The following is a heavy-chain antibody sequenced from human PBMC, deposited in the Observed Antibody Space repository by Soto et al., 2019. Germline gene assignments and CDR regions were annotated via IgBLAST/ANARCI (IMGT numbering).Heavy chain of an antibody. CDR1: GHTFTTYG. CDR3: ALGPYSSSREFDY. D-gene: IGHD6-6*01. CDR2: ITAYNGTA. V-gene: IGHV1-18*01. J-gene: IGHJ4*02. Sequence: ASVKVSCKPSGHTFTTYGFHWVRQAPGQGLGWMGWITAYNGTANYAQKFQGRVTITTDESTSTAYMELSSLRSEDTAVYYCALGPYSSSREFDYWGQGTLVTVSS.